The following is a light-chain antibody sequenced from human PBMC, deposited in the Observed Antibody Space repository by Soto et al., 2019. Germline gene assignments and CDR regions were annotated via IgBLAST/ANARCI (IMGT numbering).Light chain of an antibody. V-gene: IGKV1-16*01. Sequence: DIQMTQSPSSLSASVGDRVTITCRASQDISNHLVWFQQKPGKAPKSLISQASNLQSGVPSRFSGSGSGTFYTLTISSLQPEDFAIYYCQQYKSYPVTFGQGTRLEIK. J-gene: IGKJ5*01. CDR1: QDISNH. CDR2: QAS. CDR3: QQYKSYPVT.